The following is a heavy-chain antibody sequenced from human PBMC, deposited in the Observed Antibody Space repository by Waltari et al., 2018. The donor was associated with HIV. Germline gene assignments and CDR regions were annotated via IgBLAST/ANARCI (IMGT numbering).Heavy chain of an antibody. CDR1: GGSTSSYY. D-gene: IGHD5-18*01. CDR2: IYTSGST. J-gene: IGHJ4*02. V-gene: IGHV4-4*07. CDR3: ARGVQLWLIAGDYFDY. Sequence: QVPLQESGPGLVKPSETLSLPCTVAGGSTSSYYWSWSRQPAGKGLEWIGRIYTSGSTNYNPSLKSRVTMSVDTSKNQFSLKLSSVTAADTAVYYCARGVQLWLIAGDYFDYWGQGTLVTVSS.